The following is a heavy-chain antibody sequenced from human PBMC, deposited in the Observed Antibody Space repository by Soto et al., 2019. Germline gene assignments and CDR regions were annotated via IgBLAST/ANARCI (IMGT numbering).Heavy chain of an antibody. CDR2: IYYSGST. D-gene: IGHD1-7*01. CDR1: GGSISSSSSY. J-gene: IGHJ4*02. Sequence: SETLSLTCTVSGGSISSSSSYWGWIRQPPGEGLEWIGYIYYSGSTNYNPSLKSRVTISVDTSKNQFSLKLNSVTAEDTAVYYCAISGGTTPFDYWGQGTLVTVSS. CDR3: AISGGTTPFDY. V-gene: IGHV4-39*07.